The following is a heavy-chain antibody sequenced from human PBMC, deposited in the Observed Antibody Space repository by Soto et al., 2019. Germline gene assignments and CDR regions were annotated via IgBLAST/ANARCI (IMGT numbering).Heavy chain of an antibody. CDR2: IYYSGTH. D-gene: IGHD5-12*01. Sequence: SETLSLTCYVSGGSINNYYWSWVRQPPGKGLEWIGYIYYSGTHNYNPSLESRLTISVDTSKNQFSLSLSSVTAADTAVYYCARVQMATLYFDHWGQGTLVTVSS. J-gene: IGHJ4*02. CDR3: ARVQMATLYFDH. CDR1: GGSINNYY. V-gene: IGHV4-59*01.